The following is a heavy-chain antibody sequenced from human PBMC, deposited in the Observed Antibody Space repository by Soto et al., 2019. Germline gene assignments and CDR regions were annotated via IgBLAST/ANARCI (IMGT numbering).Heavy chain of an antibody. V-gene: IGHV4-30-2*01. Sequence: QLQLQESGSGLVKPSQTLSLTCAVSGGSISSGGYSWSWIRQPPGKGLEWIGYIYHSGSTSYNPSLKSRDAISVDRSKSRIYLKLSSLTAADTAVYYCARWWMYAPRFDPWGQGPLVTVSS. CDR3: ARWWMYAPRFDP. D-gene: IGHD2-8*01. CDR1: GGSISSGGYS. CDR2: IYHSGST. J-gene: IGHJ5*02.